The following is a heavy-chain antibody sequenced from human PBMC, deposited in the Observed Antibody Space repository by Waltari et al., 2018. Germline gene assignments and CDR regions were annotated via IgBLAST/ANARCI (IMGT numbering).Heavy chain of an antibody. CDR1: GYTLTGYS. CDR2: INPNSGGT. D-gene: IGHD3-22*01. CDR3: ARGSAYYYDSSGSVDFDL. V-gene: IGHV1-2*06. Sequence: QVQLVQSGAEVKKPGASVKVSCKASGYTLTGYSMHWVRQAPGQGLEWMGRINPNSGGTNYAQKFQGRVTMTRDTSISTAYMELSRLRSDDTAVYYCARGSAYYYDSSGSVDFDLWGRGTLVTVSS. J-gene: IGHJ2*01.